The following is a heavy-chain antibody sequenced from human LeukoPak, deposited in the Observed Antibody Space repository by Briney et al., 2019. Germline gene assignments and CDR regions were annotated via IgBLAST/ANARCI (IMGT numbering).Heavy chain of an antibody. CDR3: AREPRYCSSTSCRAFDY. J-gene: IGHJ4*02. CDR1: GFTFSSYS. CDR2: ISSSSSYI. D-gene: IGHD2-2*01. V-gene: IGHV3-21*01. Sequence: GGSLRLSCAASGFTFSSYSMNWVRQAPGKGLEWVSSISSSSSYIYYADSVKGRFTISRDNAKNSLYLQMNSLRAEDTAVYYCAREPRYCSSTSCRAFDYWGQGTLVTVSS.